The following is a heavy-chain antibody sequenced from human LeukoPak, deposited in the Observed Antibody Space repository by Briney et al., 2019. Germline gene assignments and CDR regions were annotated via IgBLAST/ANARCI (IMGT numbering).Heavy chain of an antibody. CDR1: GYTFTGYY. CDR3: ARERNGLRLGDYFDY. V-gene: IGHV1-69*06. Sequence: GASVKVSCKASGYTFTGYYMHWVRQAPGQGLEWMGGIIPIFGTANYAQKFQGRVTITADKSTSTAYMELSSLRSEDTAVYYCARERNGLRLGDYFDYWGQGTLVTVSS. CDR2: IIPIFGTA. D-gene: IGHD5-12*01. J-gene: IGHJ4*02.